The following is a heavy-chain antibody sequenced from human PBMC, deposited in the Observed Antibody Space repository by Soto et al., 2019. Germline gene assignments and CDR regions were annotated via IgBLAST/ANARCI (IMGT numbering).Heavy chain of an antibody. CDR3: ARHGPGTQDFDWLPPFDP. V-gene: IGHV5-10-1*01. D-gene: IGHD3-9*01. J-gene: IGHJ5*02. CDR2: IDPSDSYT. Sequence: GESLKISCKGSGYSFTSYWISWVRQMPGKGLEWMGRIDPSDSYTNYSPSFQGHVTISADKSISTAYLQWSSLKASDTAMYYCARHGPGTQDFDWLPPFDPWGQGTLVTVSS. CDR1: GYSFTSYW.